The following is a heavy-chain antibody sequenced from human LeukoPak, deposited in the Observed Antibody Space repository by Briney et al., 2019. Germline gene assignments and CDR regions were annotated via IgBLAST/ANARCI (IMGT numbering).Heavy chain of an antibody. V-gene: IGHV1-69*06. Sequence: SVKVSCKASGGTFSSYAISWVRQAPGQGLEWMGGIIPIFGTANYAQKFQGRVTITADKSTSTAYMELRSLRSDDTAVYYCARAKFGGVVVPAATPFDYWGQGTLVTVSS. CDR1: GGTFSSYA. CDR3: ARAKFGGVVVPAATPFDY. J-gene: IGHJ4*02. CDR2: IIPIFGTA. D-gene: IGHD2-2*01.